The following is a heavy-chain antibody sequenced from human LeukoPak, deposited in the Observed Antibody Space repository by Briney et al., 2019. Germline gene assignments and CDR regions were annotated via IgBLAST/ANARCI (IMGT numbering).Heavy chain of an antibody. J-gene: IGHJ4*02. CDR2: IDTSSTTM. CDR3: AKDLDYYLYTSLDY. D-gene: IGHD3-10*01. CDR1: GLTFSKYS. V-gene: IGHV3-48*04. Sequence: PGGSLRLSCAASGLTFSKYSMTWVRQAPGKGLEWVSFIDTSSTTMYYTDSVKGRFTISRDNAKNSLYLQMNSLKVEDTAIYYCAKDLDYYLYTSLDYWGQGTLVTVSS.